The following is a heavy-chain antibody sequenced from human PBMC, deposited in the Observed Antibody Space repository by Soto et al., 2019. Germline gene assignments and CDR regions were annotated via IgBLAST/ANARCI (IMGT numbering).Heavy chain of an antibody. D-gene: IGHD3-10*02. CDR1: GGSIISYY. CDR2: IYYSGST. V-gene: IGHV4-59*01. Sequence: SETLSLTCTVSGGSIISYYWSWIRQPPGKGLEWIGYIYYSGSTNYNPSLKSRVTISVDTSKNQFSLKLSSVTAADTAVYYCARSAGTTFGAYYFDYWGQGTLVTVSS. CDR3: ARSAGTTFGAYYFDY. J-gene: IGHJ4*02.